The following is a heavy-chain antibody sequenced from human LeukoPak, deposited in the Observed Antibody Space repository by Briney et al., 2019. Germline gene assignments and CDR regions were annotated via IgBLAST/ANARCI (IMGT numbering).Heavy chain of an antibody. D-gene: IGHD3-16*01. CDR1: GGSFSGYY. Sequence: PSETLSLTCAVYGGSFSGYYWSWIRQPPGKGLEWIGEINHSGSTNYNPSLKSRVTISVDRSKHQFSLKLSSVTAADTAVYYCARNVNVWGSCPFDYWGQGTLVTVSS. J-gene: IGHJ4*02. CDR3: ARNVNVWGSCPFDY. V-gene: IGHV4-34*01. CDR2: INHSGST.